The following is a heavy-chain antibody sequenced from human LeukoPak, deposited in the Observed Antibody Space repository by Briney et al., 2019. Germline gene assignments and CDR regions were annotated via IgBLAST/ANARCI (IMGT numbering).Heavy chain of an antibody. CDR3: ARAQVLWFGKLSVPQSFDH. V-gene: IGHV4-34*01. Sequence: SETLSLTCAVSGESFSDYYWTWIRQSPLKGLEWIGEINHSGRTYYNPSLKSRVTISVDTSKNQFSLMLTSMAAADAAVYYCARAQVLWFGKLSVPQSFDHWGQGTLVTVSS. J-gene: IGHJ4*02. CDR1: GESFSDYY. D-gene: IGHD3-10*01. CDR2: INHSGRT.